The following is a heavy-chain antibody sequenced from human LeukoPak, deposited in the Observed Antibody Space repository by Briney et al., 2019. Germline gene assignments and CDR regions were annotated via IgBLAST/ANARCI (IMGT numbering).Heavy chain of an antibody. CDR3: ARYLAWVNYGMDV. Sequence: SQTLSLTCTVSGGSISSGGYYWSWIRQHPGKGLEWIGYIYYSGSTYYNPSLKSRVTISVDTSKNQFSLKLSSVTAADTAVYYCARYLAWVNYGMDVWGQGTTVTVSS. J-gene: IGHJ6*02. V-gene: IGHV4-31*03. D-gene: IGHD1-26*01. CDR2: IYYSGST. CDR1: GGSISSGGYY.